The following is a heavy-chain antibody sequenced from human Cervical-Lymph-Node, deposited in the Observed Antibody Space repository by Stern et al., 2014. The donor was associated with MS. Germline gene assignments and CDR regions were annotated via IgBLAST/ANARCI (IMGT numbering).Heavy chain of an antibody. V-gene: IGHV5-51*01. CDR2: IYPYDSDA. CDR1: GYKFSDHW. Sequence: QLVQSGAEVKKSGQSLKISCQSSGYKFSDHWIGWVRQMPGKGLELMGIIYPYDSDARYGPSFQGHVTFSVDKSISTAYVQWRSLEASDTAMYYCARRLRYCSGVSCYAIDAYDVWGQGTKVTVSP. D-gene: IGHD2-15*01. CDR3: ARRLRYCSGVSCYAIDAYDV. J-gene: IGHJ3*01.